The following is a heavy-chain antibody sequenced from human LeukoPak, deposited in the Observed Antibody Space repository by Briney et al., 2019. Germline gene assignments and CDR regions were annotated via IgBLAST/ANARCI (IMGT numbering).Heavy chain of an antibody. V-gene: IGHV1-69*04. Sequence: SVKVSCKASGGTFSSYAISWVRQAPGQGLEWMRRIIPILGIANYAQKFQGRVTITADKSTSTAYMELSSLRSEDTAVYYCARSLGVLDYWGQGTLVTVSS. D-gene: IGHD7-27*01. CDR2: IIPILGIA. CDR3: ARSLGVLDY. CDR1: GGTFSSYA. J-gene: IGHJ4*02.